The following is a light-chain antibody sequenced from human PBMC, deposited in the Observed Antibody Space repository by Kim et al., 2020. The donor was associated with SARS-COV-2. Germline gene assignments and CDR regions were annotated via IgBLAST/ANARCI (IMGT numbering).Light chain of an antibody. CDR2: GNS. CDR3: QSYDSSLSVHVV. J-gene: IGLJ2*01. Sequence: QSVLTQPPSVSGAPGQRVTISCTGSSSNIGAGYDVHWYQQLPGTAPKLLSYGNSNRPSGVPDRFSGSKSGTSASLAITGLQAEDEADYYCQSYDSSLSVHVVFGGGTQRTVL. CDR1: SSNIGAGYD. V-gene: IGLV1-40*01.